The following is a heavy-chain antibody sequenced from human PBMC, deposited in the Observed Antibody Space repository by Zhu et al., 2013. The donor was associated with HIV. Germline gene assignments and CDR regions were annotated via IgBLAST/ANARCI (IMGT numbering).Heavy chain of an antibody. CDR2: IIPIFGTA. Sequence: QVQLVQSGAEVKKPGSSVKVSCKASGGTFSSYAISWVRQAPGQGLEWMGGIIPIFGTANYAQKFQGRVTITADKSTSTAYMELSSLRSEDTAVYYCARDLFDGLRFLEWSPRNYGMDVWGQGTTVTVSS. CDR1: GGTFSSYA. J-gene: IGHJ6*02. D-gene: IGHD3-3*01. CDR3: ARDLFDGLRFLEWSPRNYGMDV. V-gene: IGHV1-69*06.